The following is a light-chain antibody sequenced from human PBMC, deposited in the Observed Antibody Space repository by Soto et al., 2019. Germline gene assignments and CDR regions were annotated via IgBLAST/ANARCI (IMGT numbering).Light chain of an antibody. V-gene: IGLV9-49*01. J-gene: IGLJ2*01. CDR3: GTDHGSGINFVVV. CDR2: VGTGGIVG. CDR1: SGYGNYK. Sequence: QTVVTQPPSASASLGASVTLTCTLSSGYGNYKVDWYQQRPGKGPRFVMRVGTGGIVGSKGDGIPDRFSVLGSGLNRYLTIKNIQEEDESDYHCGTDHGSGINFVVVFGGGTQLTVL.